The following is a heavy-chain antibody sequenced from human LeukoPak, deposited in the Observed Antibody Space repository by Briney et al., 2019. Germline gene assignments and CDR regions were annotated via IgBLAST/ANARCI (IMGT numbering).Heavy chain of an antibody. Sequence: GGSLRLSCAASGFTFNTFDMRWVRQAPGKGLEWVAVIWYDGSNKYYADSVKGRFTISRDNSKNTLYLQMNSLRAEDTAVYYCARQSSATIVSAFAFWGQGTMVTVSS. J-gene: IGHJ3*01. D-gene: IGHD2-15*01. CDR3: ARQSSATIVSAFAF. CDR1: GFTFNTFD. CDR2: IWYDGSNK. V-gene: IGHV3-33*01.